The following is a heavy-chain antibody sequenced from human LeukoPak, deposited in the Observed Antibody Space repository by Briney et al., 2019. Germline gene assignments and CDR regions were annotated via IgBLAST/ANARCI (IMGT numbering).Heavy chain of an antibody. CDR1: GFTFSSYA. CDR3: ARVLRYCSGGNCYSGGLGYMDV. J-gene: IGHJ6*03. Sequence: GGSLRLSCAASGFTFSSYAMHWVRQAPGKGLEWVAVISYDGSNKYYADSVKGRFTISRDNAKNSLFLQMNSLRAEDTAVCYCARVLRYCSGGNCYSGGLGYMDVWGKGTTVTISS. CDR2: ISYDGSNK. V-gene: IGHV3-30*04. D-gene: IGHD2-15*01.